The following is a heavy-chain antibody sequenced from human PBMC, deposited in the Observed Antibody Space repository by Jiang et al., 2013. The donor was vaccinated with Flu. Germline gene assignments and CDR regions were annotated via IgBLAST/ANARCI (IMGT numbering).Heavy chain of an antibody. CDR3: ARGGPGEQQLVNWFDP. Sequence: KSRVTISVDTSKNQFSLKLSSVTAADTAVYYCARGGPGEQQLVNWFDPWGQGTLVTVSS. D-gene: IGHD6-13*01. J-gene: IGHJ5*02. V-gene: IGHV4-34*01.